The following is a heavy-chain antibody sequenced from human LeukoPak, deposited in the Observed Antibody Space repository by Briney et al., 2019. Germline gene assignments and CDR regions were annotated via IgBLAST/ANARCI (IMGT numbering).Heavy chain of an antibody. CDR3: AKSAMVVTPVPDDFDY. D-gene: IGHD4-23*01. CDR2: ISGSGGST. CDR1: GFTFSSYA. V-gene: IGHV3-23*01. Sequence: GGSLRLSCAASGFTFSSYAMSWVRQAPGKGLEWVSAISGSGGSTNYADSVKGRFTISRDNSKNTLYLQMNSLRAEDTAVYYCAKSAMVVTPVPDDFDYWGQGTLVTVSS. J-gene: IGHJ4*02.